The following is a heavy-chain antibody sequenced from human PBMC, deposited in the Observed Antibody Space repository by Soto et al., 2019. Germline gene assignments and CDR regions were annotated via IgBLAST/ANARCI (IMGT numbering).Heavy chain of an antibody. D-gene: IGHD2-15*01. J-gene: IGHJ4*02. CDR2: ISGSGGHT. V-gene: IGHV3-23*01. CDR3: ARPYCSGGSCLYYFDY. CDR1: GFTFSSYA. Sequence: GGSLRLSCAASGFTFSSYAMSWVRQAPGKGLEWVSAISGSGGHTNCAGSVKGRFTISRDNAKNSLYLQMNSLRAEDTAVYYCARPYCSGGSCLYYFDYWGQGTLVTVSS.